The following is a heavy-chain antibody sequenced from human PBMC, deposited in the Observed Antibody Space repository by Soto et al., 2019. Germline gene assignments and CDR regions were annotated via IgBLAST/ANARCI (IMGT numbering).Heavy chain of an antibody. CDR3: ARDSPYIVVVPAAFHYFDY. V-gene: IGHV1-18*01. J-gene: IGHJ4*02. CDR2: ISAYNGNT. Sequence: QVQLVQSGAEVKKPGASVKVSCKASGYTFTSYGISWVRQAPGQGLEWMGWISAYNGNTNYAQKLQGRVTMTTDTTTSTAYMELRSLRSDDTAVYYCARDSPYIVVVPAAFHYFDYWGQGTLVTVSS. D-gene: IGHD2-2*01. CDR1: GYTFTSYG.